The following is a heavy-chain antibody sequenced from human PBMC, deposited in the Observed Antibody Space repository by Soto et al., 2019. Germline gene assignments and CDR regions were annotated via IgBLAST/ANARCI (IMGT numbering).Heavy chain of an antibody. Sequence: PGESLKISCKGSGYSIPSYWIGWVRQMPGKGLGWMGIVYPCDSDTRYRPSFQGQVTISADKSINTAYLQLSNLKASDTAMYYCARHNGHTAYDDTDYWAQGTLVTVSS. CDR1: GYSIPSYW. V-gene: IGHV5-51*01. J-gene: IGHJ4*02. D-gene: IGHD5-12*01. CDR3: ARHNGHTAYDDTDY. CDR2: VYPCDSDT.